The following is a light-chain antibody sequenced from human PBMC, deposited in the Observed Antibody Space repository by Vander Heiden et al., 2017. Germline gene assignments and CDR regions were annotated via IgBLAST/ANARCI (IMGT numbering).Light chain of an antibody. CDR2: DAS. Sequence: DIQMTQSPSSLSASVGDRVTITCRASQDISNYLNWYQQQPGKAPRLLIYDASNLQTGVPSRFSGSGSGTDFTFTISSLQPEDIATYYCQQYENLPLTFGGGTKVXIK. J-gene: IGKJ4*01. CDR3: QQYENLPLT. CDR1: QDISNY. V-gene: IGKV1-33*01.